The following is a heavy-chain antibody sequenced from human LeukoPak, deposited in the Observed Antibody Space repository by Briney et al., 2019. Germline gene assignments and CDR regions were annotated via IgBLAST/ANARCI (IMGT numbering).Heavy chain of an antibody. CDR1: GFTFSSYW. Sequence: GGSLRLSCAASGFTFSSYWMSWARQAPGKGLEWVANIKQDGSEKYYVDSVKGRFTISRDNAKNSLYLQMNSLRAEDTAVYYCARPLGYCSSTSCYEGDDDYWGQGTLVTVSS. CDR3: ARPLGYCSSTSCYEGDDDY. D-gene: IGHD2-2*01. CDR2: IKQDGSEK. V-gene: IGHV3-7*01. J-gene: IGHJ4*02.